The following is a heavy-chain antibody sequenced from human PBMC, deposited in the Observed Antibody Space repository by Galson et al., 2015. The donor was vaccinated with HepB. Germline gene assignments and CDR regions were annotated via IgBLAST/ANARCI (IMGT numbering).Heavy chain of an antibody. CDR2: IYYSGST. Sequence: TLSLTCTVSGGSISSGDYYWSWIRQPPGKGLEWIGYIYYSGSTYYNPSLKSRVTISVDTSKNQFSLKLSSVTAADTAVYYCARVDTMVRGAIDYWGQGTLVTVSS. CDR1: GGSISSGDYY. J-gene: IGHJ4*02. CDR3: ARVDTMVRGAIDY. D-gene: IGHD3-10*01. V-gene: IGHV4-30-4*01.